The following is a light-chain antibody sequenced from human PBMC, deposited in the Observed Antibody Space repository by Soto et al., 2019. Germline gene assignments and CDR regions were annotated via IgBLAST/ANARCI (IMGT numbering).Light chain of an antibody. CDR1: SSDVGAYNY. V-gene: IGLV2-14*03. J-gene: IGLJ3*02. CDR2: TND. CDR3: AAWDDSLNGPV. Sequence: QSALTQPASVSGSPGQSITISCTGSSSDVGAYNYVSWYLQHPGKAPKLLIYTNDQRPSGVPDRFSGSKSGTSASLAISGLQSEDEADYYCAAWDDSLNGPVFGGGTKLTVL.